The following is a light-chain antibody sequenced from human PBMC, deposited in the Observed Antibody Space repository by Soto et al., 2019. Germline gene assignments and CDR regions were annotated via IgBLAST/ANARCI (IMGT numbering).Light chain of an antibody. J-gene: IGKJ4*01. CDR3: QHSFNTPLT. V-gene: IGKV1-39*01. CDR2: AAS. CDR1: QNISNY. Sequence: DIQMTQSPSSLSASVGDRVTITCRASQNISNYLNWYQQKPGKAPKVLIYAASSLQSGVPSRFSGSGSGTDFTLTISSLQPEDFASYFCQHSFNTPLTFGGGTKVAI.